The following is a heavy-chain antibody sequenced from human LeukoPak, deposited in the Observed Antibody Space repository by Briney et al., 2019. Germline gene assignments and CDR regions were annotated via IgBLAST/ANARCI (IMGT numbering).Heavy chain of an antibody. V-gene: IGHV3-7*03. J-gene: IGHJ6*03. CDR1: GFTFITYW. CDR3: AKDGGEYYDILTGYYPRLYYMDV. D-gene: IGHD3-9*01. CDR2: IKQDGSEK. Sequence: GSLRLSCAASGFTFITYWMSWVRQAPGKGLEWVANIKQDGSEKYYVDSVKGRFTISRDNAKNSLYLQMNSLRAEDTAVYYCAKDGGEYYDILTGYYPRLYYMDVWGKGTTVTISS.